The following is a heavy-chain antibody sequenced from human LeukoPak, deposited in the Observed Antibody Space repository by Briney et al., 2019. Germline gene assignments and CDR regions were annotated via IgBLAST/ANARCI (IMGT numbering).Heavy chain of an antibody. D-gene: IGHD2-21*01. CDR1: GGSISSGGYY. V-gene: IGHV4-31*03. J-gene: IGHJ6*02. CDR2: IYYSGST. Sequence: SQTLSLTCTVSGGSISSGGYYWSWVRQHPGKGLEWIGYIYYSGSTYYNPSLKSRVTISVDTSKSQFSLKLSSVTAADTAVYYCARASIYGMDVWGQGTTVTVSS. CDR3: ARASIYGMDV.